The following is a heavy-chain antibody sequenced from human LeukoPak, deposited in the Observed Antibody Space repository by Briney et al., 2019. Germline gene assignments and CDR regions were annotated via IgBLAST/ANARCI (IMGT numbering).Heavy chain of an antibody. V-gene: IGHV1-46*01. Sequence: ASVKVSCKASGYTFTSYYMHWVRQAPGQGLEWMGIINPSGGSTSYAQKFQGRVTMTRDTSTSTVYMELSSLRSEDTAVYYCARDHYYDSSGYSGHDYWGQGTLVTVSS. CDR2: INPSGGST. J-gene: IGHJ4*02. CDR3: ARDHYYDSSGYSGHDY. CDR1: GYTFTSYY. D-gene: IGHD3-22*01.